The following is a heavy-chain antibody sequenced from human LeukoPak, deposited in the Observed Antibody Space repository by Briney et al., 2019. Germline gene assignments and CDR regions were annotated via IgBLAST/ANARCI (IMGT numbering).Heavy chain of an antibody. Sequence: PSETLSLTCTDPGGSVSRDSYYWSWIRQPPGKGLEWIGYIYYSGSSNYNPSLKSRVTISVDTSKNQVSLKLSSVIAADTAVYYCATRPSGSDRFLPYFDYWGQGTLVTVSS. CDR1: GGSVSRDSYY. J-gene: IGHJ4*02. CDR3: ATRPSGSDRFLPYFDY. CDR2: IYYSGSS. D-gene: IGHD1-1*01. V-gene: IGHV4-61*01.